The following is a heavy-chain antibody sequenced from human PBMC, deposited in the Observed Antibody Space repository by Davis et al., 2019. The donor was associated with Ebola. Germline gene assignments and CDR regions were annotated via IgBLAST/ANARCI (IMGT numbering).Heavy chain of an antibody. Sequence: GGSLRLSCAASGFTFSSYAMHWVRQAPGKGLEWVAVISYDGSNKYYADSVKGRFTISRDNSKNTLYLQMNSLRAEDTAVYYCARDRGPGYSSGWSHFDYWGQGTLVTVSS. CDR3: ARDRGPGYSSGWSHFDY. CDR2: ISYDGSNK. J-gene: IGHJ4*02. D-gene: IGHD6-19*01. V-gene: IGHV3-30-3*01. CDR1: GFTFSSYA.